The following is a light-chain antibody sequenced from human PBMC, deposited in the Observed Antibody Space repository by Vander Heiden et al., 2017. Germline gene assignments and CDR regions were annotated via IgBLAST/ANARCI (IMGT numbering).Light chain of an antibody. CDR1: QSVSNID. Sequence: ILLPQSPGPLPLSPGARSTLSCRTAQSVSNIDIAWYQQKPRQAPRLLIYGASSRATGIPDRFSGGGSGTDFTLTISRLEPEDYAVYYCQQYGSTPRTFGQGTKVEIK. J-gene: IGKJ1*01. V-gene: IGKV3-20*01. CDR2: GAS. CDR3: QQYGSTPRT.